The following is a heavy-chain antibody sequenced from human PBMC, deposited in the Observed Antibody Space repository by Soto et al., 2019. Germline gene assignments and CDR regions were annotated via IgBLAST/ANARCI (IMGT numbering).Heavy chain of an antibody. CDR2: TYYRSKWYN. V-gene: IGHV6-1*01. CDR1: GDSVSRNSAA. J-gene: IGHJ5*02. CDR3: AREEIATAYNWFDP. Sequence: SQTLPLTCAISGDSVSRNSAAWNWIRPSPSRGLEWLGRTYYRSKWYNDYAVSVKSRITINPDTSKNQFSLHLNSVIPDDTAVYYCAREEIATAYNWFDPWGQGTLVTVSS. D-gene: IGHD6-13*01.